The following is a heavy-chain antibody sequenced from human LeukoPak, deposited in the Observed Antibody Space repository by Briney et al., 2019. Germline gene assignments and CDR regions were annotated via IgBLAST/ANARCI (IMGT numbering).Heavy chain of an antibody. V-gene: IGHV4-59*01. Sequence: SWETLSLTCTVSDASFSSYYWSWVRQPPGKGLEWVGYIYYSGSTNYNPSLKSRLTMSVDTSKKQFSLKLSSVTAADTAVYYCAGGGSRHISSSDFEYWGQGTLVTVSS. CDR1: DASFSSYY. CDR3: AGGGSRHISSSDFEY. CDR2: IYYSGST. D-gene: IGHD6-6*01. J-gene: IGHJ4*02.